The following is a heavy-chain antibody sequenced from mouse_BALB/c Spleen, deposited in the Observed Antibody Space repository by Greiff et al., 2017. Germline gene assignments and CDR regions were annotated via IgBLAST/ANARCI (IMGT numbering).Heavy chain of an antibody. J-gene: IGHJ3*01. CDR1: GYTFTDYE. Sequence: QVQLQQSGAELVRPGASVTLSCKASGYTFTDYEMHWVKQTPVHGLEWIGAIDPETGGTAYNQKFKGKATLTADKSSSTAYMELRSLTSEDSAVYYCTRCDYDGKTWFAYWGQGTLVTVSA. CDR2: IDPETGGT. V-gene: IGHV1-15*01. CDR3: TRCDYDGKTWFAY. D-gene: IGHD2-4*01.